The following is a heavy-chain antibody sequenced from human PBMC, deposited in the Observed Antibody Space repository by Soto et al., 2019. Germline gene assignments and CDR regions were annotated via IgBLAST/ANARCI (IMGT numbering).Heavy chain of an antibody. J-gene: IGHJ5*02. V-gene: IGHV4-31*03. Sequence: QVPLQESGPGLVKPSQTLSLTCTVSGGSISSGGYYWSWIRQHPGKGLEWIGYIYYSGSTYYNPSLKSRVTIAVDTSKNQFSLKLSSVTAAHTAVYYCARDVYCSGGSCRGWNWFDPWGQGTLVTVSS. D-gene: IGHD2-15*01. CDR3: ARDVYCSGGSCRGWNWFDP. CDR2: IYYSGST. CDR1: GGSISSGGYY.